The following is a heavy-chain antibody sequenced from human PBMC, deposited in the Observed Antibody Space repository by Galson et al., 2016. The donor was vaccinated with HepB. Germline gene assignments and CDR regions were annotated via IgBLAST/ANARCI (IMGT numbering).Heavy chain of an antibody. J-gene: IGHJ2*01. Sequence: SLRLSCAASGFTFSSYGMHWVRQAPGKGLEWVAVIWYDGSNKYYADSVKGRFTISRDNSKNTLYLQMDNLRAEETAVYYCAKDLRDCVTTSCYRSQQYFYYHGLDVWGRGTLVSVSS. CDR1: GFTFSSYG. CDR3: AKDLRDCVTTSCYRSQQYFYYHGLDV. CDR2: IWYDGSNK. D-gene: IGHD2-2*01. V-gene: IGHV3-33*06.